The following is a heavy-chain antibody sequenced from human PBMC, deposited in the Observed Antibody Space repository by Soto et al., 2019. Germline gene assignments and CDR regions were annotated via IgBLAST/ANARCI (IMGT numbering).Heavy chain of an antibody. CDR2: IYPGDSDT. V-gene: IGHV5-51*01. J-gene: IGHJ4*02. Sequence: XESLRVSWKCSGYSFTSYWIGLVLQMPGKGLEWMGIIYPGDSDTRYSPSFQGQVTISADKSISTAYLQWSSLKASDTAMYYCARRASSSWDTPFDYWGQGTLVTVSS. CDR3: ARRASSSWDTPFDY. D-gene: IGHD6-13*01. CDR1: GYSFTSYW.